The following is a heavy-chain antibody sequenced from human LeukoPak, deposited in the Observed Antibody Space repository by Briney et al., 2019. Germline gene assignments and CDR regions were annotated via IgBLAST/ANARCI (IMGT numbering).Heavy chain of an antibody. CDR2: INHSGST. V-gene: IGHV4-34*01. D-gene: IGHD3-10*01. Sequence: PSETLSLTCAVYGGSFSGYYWSWIRQPPGKGLEWIGEINHSGSTNYNPSLTSRVIISVDTSKNQFSLKLSSVTAADTAVYYCARPSYGSGSSLTYWGQGTLVTVSS. CDR1: GGSFSGYY. CDR3: ARPSYGSGSSLTY. J-gene: IGHJ4*02.